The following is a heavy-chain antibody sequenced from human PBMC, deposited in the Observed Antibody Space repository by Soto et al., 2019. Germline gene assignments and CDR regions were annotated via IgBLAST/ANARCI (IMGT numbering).Heavy chain of an antibody. CDR2: ISGSGGST. J-gene: IGHJ4*02. D-gene: IGHD1-26*01. Sequence: PGGSLRLSCAASGFTFSSYAMSWVRQAPGKGLEWVSAISGSGGSTYYADSVKGRFTISRDNSKNTLYLQMNSLRAEDTAVYYCAKDRESYSQPGGFDYWGQGTLVTVSS. CDR1: GFTFSSYA. CDR3: AKDRESYSQPGGFDY. V-gene: IGHV3-23*01.